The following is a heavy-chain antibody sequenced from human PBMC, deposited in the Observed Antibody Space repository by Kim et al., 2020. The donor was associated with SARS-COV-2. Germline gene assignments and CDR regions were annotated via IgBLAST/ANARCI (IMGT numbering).Heavy chain of an antibody. CDR1: GFTFSSYA. J-gene: IGHJ6*02. CDR3: ARDGCLAVGGLYYYYGMDV. D-gene: IGHD6-19*01. CDR2: ISYDGSNK. Sequence: GGSLRLSCAASGFTFSSYAMHWVRQAPGKGLEWVAVISYDGSNKYYADSVKGRFTISRDNSKNTLYLQMNSLRAEDTAVYYCARDGCLAVGGLYYYYGMDVWGQGATVTVSS. V-gene: IGHV3-30*04.